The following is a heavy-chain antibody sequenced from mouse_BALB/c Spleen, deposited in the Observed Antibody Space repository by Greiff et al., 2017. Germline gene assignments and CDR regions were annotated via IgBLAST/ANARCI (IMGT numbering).Heavy chain of an antibody. CDR1: GYTFTSYW. CDR2: IDPSDSYT. J-gene: IGHJ2*01. Sequence: VQLQQPGAELVKPGASVKLSCKASGYTFTSYWMHWVMQRPGQGLEWIGEIDPSDSYTNYNQKFKGKATLTVDKSSSTAYMQLSSLTSEDSAVYYCARWERDYDYLDYWGQGTTLTVSS. V-gene: IGHV1-69*02. CDR3: ARWERDYDYLDY. D-gene: IGHD2-4*01.